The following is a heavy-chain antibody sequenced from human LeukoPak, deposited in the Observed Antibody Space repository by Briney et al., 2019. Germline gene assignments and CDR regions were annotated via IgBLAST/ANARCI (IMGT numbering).Heavy chain of an antibody. CDR2: INQDGSEK. D-gene: IGHD3-10*01. Sequence: GGSLRLSCAASGFTFSNYWMSWVRQAPGKGLEWVANINQDGSEKYSVDSVKGRFTISRDNAKNSLYLQMNSLRAEDTAVHYCARAYYFDSRNYYNPTSSFDYWGQGTLVTVSS. CDR3: ARAYYFDSRNYYNPTSSFDY. V-gene: IGHV3-7*04. CDR1: GFTFSNYW. J-gene: IGHJ4*02.